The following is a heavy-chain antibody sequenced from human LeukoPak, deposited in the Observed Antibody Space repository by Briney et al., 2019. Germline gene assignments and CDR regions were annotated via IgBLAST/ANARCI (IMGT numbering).Heavy chain of an antibody. J-gene: IGHJ2*01. CDR2: ISGSGGST. Sequence: GGSLRLSCAVSGFIFSSSAMSWVRQAPGKGLEWVSAISGSGGSTYYADSVKGRFTISRDNSKNTLYLQMNSLRAEDTAVYYCATSAQWYFDLWGRGTLVTVSS. V-gene: IGHV3-23*01. CDR1: GFIFSSSA. CDR3: ATSAQWYFDL.